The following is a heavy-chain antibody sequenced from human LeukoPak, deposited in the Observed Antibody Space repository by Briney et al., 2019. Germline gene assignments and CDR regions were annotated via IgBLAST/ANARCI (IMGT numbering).Heavy chain of an antibody. D-gene: IGHD3-10*01. CDR1: GYSISSGYY. V-gene: IGHV4-38-2*01. CDR2: IYHSGST. Sequence: ASETLSLTCAVSGYSISSGYYWGWIRQPPGKRLEWIGSIYHSGSTYYNPSLKSRVTISVDTSKNQFSLKLSSVTAADTAVYYCATASSYYGSGSYYNAGFDYWGQGTLVTVSS. CDR3: ATASSYYGSGSYYNAGFDY. J-gene: IGHJ4*02.